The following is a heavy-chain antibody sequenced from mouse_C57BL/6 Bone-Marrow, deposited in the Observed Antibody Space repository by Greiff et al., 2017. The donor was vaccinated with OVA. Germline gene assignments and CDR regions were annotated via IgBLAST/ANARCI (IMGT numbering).Heavy chain of an antibody. CDR1: GYTFTSYW. V-gene: IGHV1-56*01. CDR2: IFPGSGST. Sequence: QVQLQQSGPELVRPGASVKISCKAPGYTFTSYWMQWVRQRPGQGLEWIGEIFPGSGSTYYNEKFKGKATLTVDTSSSTAYMQLSSLTSEDSAVDFCARLGDSSYAMDYWGQGTSVTVSS. CDR3: ARLGDSSYAMDY. J-gene: IGHJ4*01. D-gene: IGHD1-1*01.